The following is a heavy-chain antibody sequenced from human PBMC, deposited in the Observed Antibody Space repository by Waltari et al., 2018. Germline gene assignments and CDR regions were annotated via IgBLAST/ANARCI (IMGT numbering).Heavy chain of an antibody. V-gene: IGHV4-30-4*01. CDR3: ARESGYAGIFGFDL. J-gene: IGHJ3*01. CDR1: GGSVSSGNYY. CDR2: LYYGGDT. Sequence: QVQLQESGPGLVQPSETLPLTCTVSGGSVSSGNYYWGWIRQPPGKGLEWVGYLYYGGDTHYSPSLKSRVTISLDSSKNQYSLRLTSVTAADTAVYFCARESGYAGIFGFDLWGLGTMVTVSS. D-gene: IGHD6-25*01.